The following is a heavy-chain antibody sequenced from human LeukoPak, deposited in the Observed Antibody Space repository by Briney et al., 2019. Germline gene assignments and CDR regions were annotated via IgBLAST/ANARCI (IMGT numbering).Heavy chain of an antibody. D-gene: IGHD6-6*01. CDR3: ARDRDEYSSSFFDY. J-gene: IGHJ4*02. CDR1: GFTFGDYA. Sequence: GGSLRLSCTASGFTFGDYAMSWFRQAPGKGLEWVGFIRSKAYGGTTEYAASVKGRFTISRDDSKSIAYLQMDSLKTEDTAVYYCARDRDEYSSSFFDYWGEGTLVTVSS. V-gene: IGHV3-49*03. CDR2: IRSKAYGGTT.